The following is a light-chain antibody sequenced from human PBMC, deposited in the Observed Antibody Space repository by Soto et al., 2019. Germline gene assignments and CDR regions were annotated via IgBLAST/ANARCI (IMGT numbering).Light chain of an antibody. CDR3: EQYNNWPLT. J-gene: IGKJ4*01. CDR1: QSVNSN. V-gene: IGKV3-15*01. Sequence: EIVMTQSPATLSVSPGERANLSCRASQSVNSNLAWYQQKRGQAPRLLIYEASSRATGIPARFSASGSGTEFTLTISSLQSEDFAVYYCEQYNNWPLTFGGGTNVEIK. CDR2: EAS.